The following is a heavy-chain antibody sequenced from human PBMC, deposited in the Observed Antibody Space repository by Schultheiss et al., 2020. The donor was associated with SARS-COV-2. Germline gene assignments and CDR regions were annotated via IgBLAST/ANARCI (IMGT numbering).Heavy chain of an antibody. V-gene: IGHV4-39*01. Sequence: SETLSLTCTVSGGSISSSSYYWGWIRQPPGKGLEWIGSIYYSGSTYYNPSLKSRVTISVDTSKNQFSLKLSSVTAADTAVYYCATLVDTAMVTRGGIDYWGQGTLVTVSS. J-gene: IGHJ4*02. CDR2: IYYSGST. CDR3: ATLVDTAMVTRGGIDY. CDR1: GGSISSSSYY. D-gene: IGHD5-18*01.